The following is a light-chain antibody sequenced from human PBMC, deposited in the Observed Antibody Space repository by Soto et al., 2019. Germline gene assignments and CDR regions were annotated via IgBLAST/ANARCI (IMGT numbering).Light chain of an antibody. CDR1: RDIRKY. V-gene: IGKV1-33*01. CDR3: QQYHTLVS. J-gene: IGKJ4*01. CDR2: DAS. Sequence: DIQMNQSPSSLSASVGDRVTITCQASRDIRKYLNWYQQKPGKAPKLLIYDASNLETRVTSRFSGSGSGTDFTFTISSLQSEDIATYYCQQYHTLVSFGGGTMVEIK.